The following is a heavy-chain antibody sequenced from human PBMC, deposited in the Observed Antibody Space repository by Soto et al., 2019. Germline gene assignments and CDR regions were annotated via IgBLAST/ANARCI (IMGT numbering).Heavy chain of an antibody. Sequence: SETLSLTCTVSGGSISSGGYYWSWIRQHPGKGLEWIGYIYYSGSTYYNPSLKSRVTISVDTSKNQFSLKLSSVTAADTAVYYCARDSELASYNWFDPWGQGTLVTVSS. D-gene: IGHD1-26*01. J-gene: IGHJ5*02. V-gene: IGHV4-31*03. CDR2: IYYSGST. CDR3: ARDSELASYNWFDP. CDR1: GGSISSGGYY.